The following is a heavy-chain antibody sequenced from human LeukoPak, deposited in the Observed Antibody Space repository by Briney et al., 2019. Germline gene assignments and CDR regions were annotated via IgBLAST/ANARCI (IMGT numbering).Heavy chain of an antibody. D-gene: IGHD5-12*01. CDR1: GGSISSGSYY. J-gene: IGHJ6*02. Sequence: PSETLSLTCTVSGGSISSGSYYWSWIRQPAGKGLEWIGRIYTSGSTNYNPSLKSRVTISVDTSKNQFSLKLSSVTAADTAVYYCARDSGLNRERLYYYYYGMDVWGQGTTVTVSS. CDR3: ARDSGLNRERLYYYYYGMDV. V-gene: IGHV4-61*02. CDR2: IYTSGST.